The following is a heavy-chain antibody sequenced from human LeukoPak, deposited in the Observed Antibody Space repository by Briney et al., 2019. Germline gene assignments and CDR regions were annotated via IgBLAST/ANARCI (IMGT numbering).Heavy chain of an antibody. D-gene: IGHD3-22*01. CDR1: GFTFSSYA. Sequence: GGSLRLSCAASGFTFSSYAMSWVRQAPGKGLEWVSAISGSGGSTYYADSVKGRFTISRDNSKNTLYLQMNSLRAEDTAVYYCAREGYYDSSGYSIDYWGQGTLVTVSS. J-gene: IGHJ4*02. V-gene: IGHV3-23*01. CDR2: ISGSGGST. CDR3: AREGYYDSSGYSIDY.